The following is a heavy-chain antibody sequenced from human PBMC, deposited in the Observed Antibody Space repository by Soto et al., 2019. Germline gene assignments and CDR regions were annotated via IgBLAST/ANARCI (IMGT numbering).Heavy chain of an antibody. CDR1: GFTFSSYA. Sequence: GGSLRLSCAASGFTFSSYAMSWVRQAQGKGLEWVSAISGRGGSTYYSDSVKGRFTISRDNSKNTLYLQMNSQRAEDTAVYYCAKDLGYSYGYYFDYWGQGTLVTVSS. CDR3: AKDLGYSYGYYFDY. D-gene: IGHD5-18*01. J-gene: IGHJ4*02. V-gene: IGHV3-23*01. CDR2: ISGRGGST.